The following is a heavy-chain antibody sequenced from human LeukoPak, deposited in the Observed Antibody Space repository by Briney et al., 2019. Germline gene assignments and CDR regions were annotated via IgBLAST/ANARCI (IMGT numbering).Heavy chain of an antibody. Sequence: SVKVSCKASGGTFSSYAISWVRQAPGQGLEWMGGIIPIFGTANYAQEFQGRVTITADESTSTAYMELSSLRSEDTAVYYCARGNTMVRGVTDWFDPWGQGTLVTVSS. CDR1: GGTFSSYA. CDR2: IIPIFGTA. V-gene: IGHV1-69*13. D-gene: IGHD3-10*01. CDR3: ARGNTMVRGVTDWFDP. J-gene: IGHJ5*02.